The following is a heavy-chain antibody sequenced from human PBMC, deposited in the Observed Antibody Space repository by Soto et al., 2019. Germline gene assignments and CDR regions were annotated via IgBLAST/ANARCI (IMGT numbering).Heavy chain of an antibody. V-gene: IGHV1-69*13. D-gene: IGHD2-8*02. Sequence: ASVKVSCKASGGFFSSDAISWVRQAPGQGLEWLGGITPISGTPKYAQKFQGRVTISADESTSTAYMDLSSLRFEDTAIYYCARIDCSGGICFPNWVDPWGQGTLVTVSS. CDR2: ITPISGTP. J-gene: IGHJ5*02. CDR3: ARIDCSGGICFPNWVDP. CDR1: GGFFSSDA.